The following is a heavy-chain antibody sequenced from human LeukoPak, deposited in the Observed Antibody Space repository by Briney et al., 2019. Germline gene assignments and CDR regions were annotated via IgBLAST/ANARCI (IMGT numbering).Heavy chain of an antibody. Sequence: GGSLRLSCAVSGFTVSTHYMSWVRQAPGKGLEWVSVIYGGGTTYYADSVKGRFTISRDNSKNTLYLQMNSLRAEDTAVYYCARDGLHTAHFDYWGQGTLVTVSS. D-gene: IGHD5-18*01. CDR2: IYGGGTT. J-gene: IGHJ4*02. V-gene: IGHV3-53*01. CDR1: GFTVSTHY. CDR3: ARDGLHTAHFDY.